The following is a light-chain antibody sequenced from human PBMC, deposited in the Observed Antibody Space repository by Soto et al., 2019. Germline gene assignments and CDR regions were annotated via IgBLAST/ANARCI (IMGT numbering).Light chain of an antibody. J-gene: IGKJ1*01. V-gene: IGKV3-11*01. CDR3: HQYGSAPWT. Sequence: EIVLTQSPATLSLSPGERATLSCRASQSVSSYLVWYQQKPGQAPRLLIFDASNRATGIPARFSGSGSGTDFTLTITRLEPEDFAVYYCHQYGSAPWTFGQGTRVDIK. CDR1: QSVSSY. CDR2: DAS.